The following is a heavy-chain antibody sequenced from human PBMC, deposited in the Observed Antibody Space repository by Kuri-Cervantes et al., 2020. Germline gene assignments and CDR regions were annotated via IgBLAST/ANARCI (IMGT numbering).Heavy chain of an antibody. V-gene: IGHV3-30*18. J-gene: IGHJ4*02. CDR2: ISYDGSNK. CDR3: AKDSGSSRDLAYYFDY. Sequence: GESLKISCAASGFTFSSYWMSWVRQAPGKGLEWVAVISYDGSNKYYADSVKGRFTISRDNSKNTLYLQMNSLRAEDTAVYYCAKDSGSSRDLAYYFDYWGQGTRVTVSS. CDR1: GFTFSSYW. D-gene: IGHD6-13*01.